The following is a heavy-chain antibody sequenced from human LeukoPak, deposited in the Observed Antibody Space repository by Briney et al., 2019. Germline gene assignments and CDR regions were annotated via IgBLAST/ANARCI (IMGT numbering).Heavy chain of an antibody. CDR2: INPNSGGT. J-gene: IGHJ3*02. CDR1: GYTFTDSY. V-gene: IGHV1-2*02. Sequence: GASVKVSCTASGYTFTDSYMPWVRQAPGQGLEWMGWINPNSGGTNYAQQFQGRVTMTRDTSISTAYMELSRLRSDDTAVYYCARWPVTGDDAFDIWGQGTMVTVSS. D-gene: IGHD7-27*01. CDR3: ARWPVTGDDAFDI.